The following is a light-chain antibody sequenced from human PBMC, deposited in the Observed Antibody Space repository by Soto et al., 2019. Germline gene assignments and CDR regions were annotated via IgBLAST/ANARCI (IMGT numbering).Light chain of an antibody. CDR2: DAF. Sequence: IVVTQSPATLALSTGERATLSCRASQSISSYLAWYQQKPGQAPRLLIYDAFIRATGTPARFSGYGSGTDFTLSISSLEPEDFAVYFCQQRSDWRTFGQGTKVDIK. CDR3: QQRSDWRT. CDR1: QSISSY. J-gene: IGKJ1*01. V-gene: IGKV3-11*01.